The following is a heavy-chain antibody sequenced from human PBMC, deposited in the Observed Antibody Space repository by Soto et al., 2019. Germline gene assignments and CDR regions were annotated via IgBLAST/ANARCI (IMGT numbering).Heavy chain of an antibody. V-gene: IGHV3-23*01. CDR2: ISGSGGST. CDR3: AKDPEWELPKYYFDY. J-gene: IGHJ4*02. CDR1: GITFRNYA. Sequence: EVQLLESGGGLVQPGGSLRLSCAASGITFRNYAMSWVRQAPGKGLEWVSTISGSGGSTYYADSVKGRFTISRDNSKNTLYRQMNSLRAEDTAVYYCAKDPEWELPKYYFDYWGQGTLVTVSS. D-gene: IGHD1-26*01.